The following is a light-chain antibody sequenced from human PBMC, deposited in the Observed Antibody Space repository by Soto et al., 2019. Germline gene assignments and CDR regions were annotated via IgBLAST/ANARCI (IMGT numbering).Light chain of an antibody. Sequence: EIVLTQSPCTLSLSPGDRATLSCSASQSVSSIYLGWYQQKPGQAPRLLMYGASSRATGIPERFSGSGSGTDFTLTISRLEPEDFAVYYCQQYGSSPRTFGQGTKVDIK. J-gene: IGKJ1*01. V-gene: IGKV3-20*01. CDR2: GAS. CDR1: QSVSSIY. CDR3: QQYGSSPRT.